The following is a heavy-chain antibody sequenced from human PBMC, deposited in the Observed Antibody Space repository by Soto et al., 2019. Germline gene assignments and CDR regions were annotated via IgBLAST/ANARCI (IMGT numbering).Heavy chain of an antibody. CDR3: AGDPFHYASGF. CDR1: FKVHGPQ. D-gene: IGHD3-10*01. J-gene: IGHJ4*02. Sequence: GAPRIFLGGRWFKVHGPQMTLIPQAPGKGLEWVSKISGGGGTTYYADSVKGRFTVSRDNDKNSLYLQMSSLRAEDTALYYCAGDPFHYASGFWGQGTLVTVSS. V-gene: IGHV3-11*01. CDR2: ISGGGGTT.